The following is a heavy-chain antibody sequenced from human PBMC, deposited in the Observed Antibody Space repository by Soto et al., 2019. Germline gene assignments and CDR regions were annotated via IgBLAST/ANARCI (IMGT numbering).Heavy chain of an antibody. CDR3: EGSWT. V-gene: IGHV3-23*01. Sequence: DVQLLESGGGLVQPGGSLRLSCEVSGFNTRNYLMSWVRQAPGKGLEWVSGRSVRGATQYEDSVKGRFTISKDFSKNTLYLQLNNLRAEDTAVYHCEGSWTWGQGTMVTVSS. CDR1: GFNTRNYL. D-gene: IGHD5-12*01. J-gene: IGHJ3*01. CDR2: RSVRGAT.